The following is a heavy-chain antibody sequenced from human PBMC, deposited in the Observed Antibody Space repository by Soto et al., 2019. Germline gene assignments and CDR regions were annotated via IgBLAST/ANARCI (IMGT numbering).Heavy chain of an antibody. CDR1: GGSFSGYY. D-gene: IGHD4-17*01. Sequence: SQTLSLTCTVYGGSFSGYYWSWIRQPPGKGLEWIGEINHSGSTNYNPSLKSRVTISVDTSKNQFSLKLSSVTAADTAVYYCAISQYGDGFAFDIWGQGTMVTVSS. V-gene: IGHV4-34*01. J-gene: IGHJ3*02. CDR3: AISQYGDGFAFDI. CDR2: INHSGST.